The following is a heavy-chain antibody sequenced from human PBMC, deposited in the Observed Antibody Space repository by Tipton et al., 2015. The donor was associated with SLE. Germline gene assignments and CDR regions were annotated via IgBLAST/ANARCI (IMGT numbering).Heavy chain of an antibody. CDR3: ARDETSRWYYN. V-gene: IGHV4-31*03. CDR2: IYYSGST. D-gene: IGHD3-22*01. CDR1: GGSISSGGYY. Sequence: TLSLTCTVSGGSISSGGYYWSWIRQHPGKGLEWIGYIYYSGSTYYNPSLKSRVTISVDTSKNQFSLKLSSVTAADTAVYYCARDETSRWYYNWGRGTLVTVSS. J-gene: IGHJ4*02.